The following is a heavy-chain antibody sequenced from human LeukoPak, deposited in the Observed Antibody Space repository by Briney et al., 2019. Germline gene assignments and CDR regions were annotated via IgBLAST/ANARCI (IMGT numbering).Heavy chain of an antibody. D-gene: IGHD5-12*01. V-gene: IGHV3-7*03. CDR3: ARAGPGYSGYDYDY. J-gene: IGHJ4*02. CDR1: GFTFSSYW. Sequence: GGSLRLSCAASGFTFSSYWMSWVRQAPGKGLEWVANIKQDGSEKYYVDSVKGRFTISRDNAKNSLYLQMNSLRAEDMAVYYCARAGPGYSGYDYDYWGQGTLVTVSS. CDR2: IKQDGSEK.